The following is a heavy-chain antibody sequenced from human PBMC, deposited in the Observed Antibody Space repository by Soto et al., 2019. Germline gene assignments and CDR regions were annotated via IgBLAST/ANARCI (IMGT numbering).Heavy chain of an antibody. V-gene: IGHV4-59*01. Sequence: PSETLSLTCTVSGGSISSYYWSWIRQPPGKGLEWIGYIYYSGSTNYNPSLKSRVTISVDTSKNQFSLKLSSVTAADTAVYYCARDLYGENYYYYMDVWGKGTTVTVSS. CDR1: GGSISSYY. J-gene: IGHJ6*03. CDR3: ARDLYGENYYYYMDV. D-gene: IGHD4-17*01. CDR2: IYYSGST.